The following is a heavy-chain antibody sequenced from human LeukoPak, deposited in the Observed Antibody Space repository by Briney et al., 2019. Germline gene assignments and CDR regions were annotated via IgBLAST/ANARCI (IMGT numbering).Heavy chain of an antibody. J-gene: IGHJ4*02. CDR1: GGSIGTYH. V-gene: IGHV4-59*08. D-gene: IGHD6-19*01. CDR3: ARHDDNGWYSFDI. Sequence: PSETLSLTCTVSGGSIGTYHWSWLRQPPGKGLEWIGYIFDSGSPSYRPALKSRVTISLDTSKNHVSLRLQSATAADTAIYYCARHDDNGWYSFDIWGQGTLVTVSS. CDR2: IFDSGSP.